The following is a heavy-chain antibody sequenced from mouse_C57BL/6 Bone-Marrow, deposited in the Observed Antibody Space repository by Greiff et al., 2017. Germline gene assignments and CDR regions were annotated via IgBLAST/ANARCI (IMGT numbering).Heavy chain of an antibody. D-gene: IGHD1-1*01. Sequence: QVQLQQPGAELVKPGASVKLSCKASGYTFTSYWMPWVQQRPEQGLEWIGEIDPSDSYTNYNQKFKGKATLTVDTSSSTAYMQLSSLTSEDSAVDYCARRAYYYGSSSWFAYWGQGTLVTVSA. J-gene: IGHJ3*01. V-gene: IGHV1-50*01. CDR3: ARRAYYYGSSSWFAY. CDR2: IDPSDSYT. CDR1: GYTFTSYW.